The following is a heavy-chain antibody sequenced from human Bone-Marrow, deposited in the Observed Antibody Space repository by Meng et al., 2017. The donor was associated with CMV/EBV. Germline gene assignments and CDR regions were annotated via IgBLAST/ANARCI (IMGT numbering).Heavy chain of an antibody. CDR2: ISGSGSYI. V-gene: IGHV3-21*01. CDR1: GFTFTNYN. Sequence: GESLKISCAASGFTFTNYNMNWVRQAPGRGLEWVSSISGSGSYISYVDSVKGRFTISRDNAKNLLYLQMNSLRAEDTAVYYCARADGSYSAFPCWGPGTLVTVSS. J-gene: IGHJ4*02. D-gene: IGHD1-26*01. CDR3: ARADGSYSAFPC.